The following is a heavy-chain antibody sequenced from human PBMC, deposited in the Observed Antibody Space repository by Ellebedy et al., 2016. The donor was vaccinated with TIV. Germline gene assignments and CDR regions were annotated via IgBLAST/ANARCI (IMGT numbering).Heavy chain of an antibody. D-gene: IGHD6-6*01. V-gene: IGHV1-46*01. J-gene: IGHJ4*02. CDR3: ARGVGEYSSSSPHDY. Sequence: ASVKVSCKASGYTFTSYYMHWVRQAPGQGLEWMGIINPSGGSTSYAQKFQGRVTITADESTSTAYMELSSLRSEDTAVYYCARGVGEYSSSSPHDYWGQGTLVTVSS. CDR1: GYTFTSYY. CDR2: INPSGGST.